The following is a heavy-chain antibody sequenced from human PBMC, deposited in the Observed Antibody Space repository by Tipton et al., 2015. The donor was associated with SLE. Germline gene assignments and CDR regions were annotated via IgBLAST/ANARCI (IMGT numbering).Heavy chain of an antibody. J-gene: IGHJ2*01. CDR1: GYTFTRYY. D-gene: IGHD6-25*01. Sequence: QLVQSGAEVKKPGASVKVSCKASGYTFTRYYIHWVRQAPGQGLEWMGIINPGVDTTTYTQNFQGRVTMTRDTSTNTVHMEVSSLRSEDTAVDYCARTNVGSYFDLWGGGTLVAVSS. CDR3: ARTNVGSYFDL. V-gene: IGHV1-46*01. CDR2: INPGVDTT.